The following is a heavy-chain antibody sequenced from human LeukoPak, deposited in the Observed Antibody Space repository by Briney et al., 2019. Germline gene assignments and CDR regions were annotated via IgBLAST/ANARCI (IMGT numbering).Heavy chain of an antibody. CDR2: ISSSSSYI. CDR3: ARNGLSLRSHKCHYIDY. Sequence: GGPLRLSCAASGFTFSSYSMNWVRQAPGKGLEWVSSISSSSSYIYYAGSVKGRFTISRDNAKNSLYLQMNSLRAEDTAVYYCARNGLSLRSHKCHYIDYWGQGTLVTVSS. V-gene: IGHV3-21*01. CDR1: GFTFSSYS. D-gene: IGHD3-10*01. J-gene: IGHJ4*02.